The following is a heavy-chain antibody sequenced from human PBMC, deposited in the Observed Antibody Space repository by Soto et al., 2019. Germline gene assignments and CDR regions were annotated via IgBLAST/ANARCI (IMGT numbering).Heavy chain of an antibody. CDR1: GFTFSSYS. CDR2: ISSSSSYI. CDR3: ARSNCVTYYFVY. D-gene: IGHD2-8*01. J-gene: IGHJ4*02. Sequence: EVQLVESGGGLVKPGGSLRHSCAASGFTFSSYSMNWVRQAPGKGLEWVSSISSSSSYIYYADSVKGRFTISRDNAKNSLDLQMNSLRAEDTAVYYGARSNCVTYYFVYCCQGTLVTVSS. V-gene: IGHV3-21*01.